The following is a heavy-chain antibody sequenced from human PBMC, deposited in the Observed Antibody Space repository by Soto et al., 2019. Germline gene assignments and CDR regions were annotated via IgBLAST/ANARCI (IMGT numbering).Heavy chain of an antibody. V-gene: IGHV1-69*12. D-gene: IGHD5-12*01. CDR1: GGTFSNYP. J-gene: IGHJ2*01. CDR2: IIPIFGTV. CDR3: ARGNHRWLQLWYFDL. Sequence: QVQLVQSGAEVKKPGSSVKVSCKASGGTFSNYPISWVRQAPGQGLEWMGGIIPIFGTVNYAQKFQGRVTSXXDXAXXTAYMELSSLRSEDTAVYYCARGNHRWLQLWYFDLWGRGTLVTVSS.